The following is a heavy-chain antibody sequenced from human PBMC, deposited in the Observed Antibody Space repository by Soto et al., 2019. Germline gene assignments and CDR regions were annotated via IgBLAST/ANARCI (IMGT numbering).Heavy chain of an antibody. CDR1: GFTFRDYA. J-gene: IGHJ3*02. CDR3: AIDAGFQDFGVIKHVFDI. Sequence: EVQVLQSGGGLGQPGGSLRLSCAAGGFTFRDYAMSWDRQAPGKGLEWVSTLSGSLNSAFYADSVKGRVTISRDSSDNILYLQMNILRDEDTAVYHCAIDAGFQDFGVIKHVFDIWAQGTLVTVSS. CDR2: LSGSLNSA. V-gene: IGHV3-23*01. D-gene: IGHD3-3*01.